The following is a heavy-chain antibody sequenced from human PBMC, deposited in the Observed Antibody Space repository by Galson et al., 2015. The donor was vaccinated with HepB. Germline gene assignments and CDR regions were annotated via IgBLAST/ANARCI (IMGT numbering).Heavy chain of an antibody. J-gene: IGHJ4*02. Sequence: SLRLACAASGFTFRSYNMIWVRQAPGKGLEWVSSISSSSSYIYYADSLRRRFTISRDNAKNSLYLQLNSLRADDTAVYYCAREPPLGTPFDYWGQGTLVAVSS. D-gene: IGHD7-27*01. CDR1: GFTFRSYN. CDR3: AREPPLGTPFDY. V-gene: IGHV3-21*01. CDR2: ISSSSSYI.